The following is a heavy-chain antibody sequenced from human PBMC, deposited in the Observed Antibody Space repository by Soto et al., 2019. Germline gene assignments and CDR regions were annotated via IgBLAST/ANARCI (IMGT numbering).Heavy chain of an antibody. CDR3: TTDSLFTMKIVRFDY. J-gene: IGHJ4*01. D-gene: IGHD3-22*01. V-gene: IGHV4-34*01. Sequence: SETLSLTCAVYGGSFSGYYWSWIRQPPGKGLEWIGEINHSGSTNYNPSLKSRVTISVDTSKNQFSLKLNSLKTEDTAVYYCTTDSLFTMKIVRFDYWGHGTLVTVSS. CDR2: INHSGST. CDR1: GGSFSGYY.